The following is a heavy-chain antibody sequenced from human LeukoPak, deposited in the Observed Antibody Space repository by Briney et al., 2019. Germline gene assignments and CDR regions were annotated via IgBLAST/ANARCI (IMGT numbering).Heavy chain of an antibody. CDR3: AKDAEKWSSSWYQFDC. D-gene: IGHD6-13*01. Sequence: PGRSLRLSCAASGFTFSNYGMHWVRQAPGKGLEWVAVIWYDGGDRYYADSVKGRFNISRDNSKNTLYLQMNSLRPEDTAVYYCAKDAEKWSSSWYQFDCWGQGTLVTVSS. J-gene: IGHJ4*02. CDR2: IWYDGGDR. V-gene: IGHV3-33*06. CDR1: GFTFSNYG.